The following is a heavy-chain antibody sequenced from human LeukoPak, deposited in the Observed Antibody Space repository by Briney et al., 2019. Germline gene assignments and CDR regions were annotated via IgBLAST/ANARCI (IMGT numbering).Heavy chain of an antibody. J-gene: IGHJ6*03. CDR3: ARVFDSGSQAYFYYMDV. CDR1: GYSISGGYY. D-gene: IGHD3-10*01. Sequence: SETLSLTCTVSGYSISGGYYWSWIRQPPGKGLEWIGYIYSSGSTNYNPSLKSRVTMSVDTSKNQFSLKVSSVTAADTAVYYCARVFDSGSQAYFYYMDVWGKGTTVTISS. V-gene: IGHV4-61*08. CDR2: IYSSGST.